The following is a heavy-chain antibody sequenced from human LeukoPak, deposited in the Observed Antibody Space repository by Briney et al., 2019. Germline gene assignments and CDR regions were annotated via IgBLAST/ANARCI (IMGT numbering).Heavy chain of an antibody. D-gene: IGHD1-26*01. CDR1: GFTFSSYG. CDR3: AKDRISDSGSDQPYDY. J-gene: IGHJ4*02. V-gene: IGHV3-30*02. CDR2: IRYDGSNK. Sequence: QPGGSLRLSCAASGFTFSSYGMHWVRQAPGKGLEWVAFIRYDGSNKYYADSVKGRFTISRDNSKNTLYLQINSLRAEDTAVYYCAKDRISDSGSDQPYDYWGQGTLVTVSS.